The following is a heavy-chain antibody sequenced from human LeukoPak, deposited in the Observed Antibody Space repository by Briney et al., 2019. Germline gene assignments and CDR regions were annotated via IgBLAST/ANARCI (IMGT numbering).Heavy chain of an antibody. Sequence: GGSLRLSCAASGFTLSGSAVHWVRQASGKGLEWVGRIRSKANGDATAYAAPVKGRFTISRDDSKNTAYLQMTSLKSEDTAVYYCTLYETSGSGGMDVWGQGTTVTVSS. CDR1: GFTLSGSA. V-gene: IGHV3-73*01. D-gene: IGHD3-22*01. CDR3: TLYETSGSGGMDV. J-gene: IGHJ6*02. CDR2: IRSKANGDAT.